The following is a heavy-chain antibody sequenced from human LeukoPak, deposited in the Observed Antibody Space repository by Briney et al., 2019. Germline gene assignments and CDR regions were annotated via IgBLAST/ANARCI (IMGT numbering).Heavy chain of an antibody. Sequence: GRSLRLSCAASGFTFSSYAMHWVRQAPGKGLEWLAVISYDGSSEYYTDSLKGRFTISRDNSKNTLYLQMNSLRAEDTAVYFCARVGYDMVREYYLDYWGQGTLVTVSS. CDR3: ARVGYDMVREYYLDY. CDR2: ISYDGSSE. J-gene: IGHJ4*02. V-gene: IGHV3-30-3*01. D-gene: IGHD3-10*01. CDR1: GFTFSSYA.